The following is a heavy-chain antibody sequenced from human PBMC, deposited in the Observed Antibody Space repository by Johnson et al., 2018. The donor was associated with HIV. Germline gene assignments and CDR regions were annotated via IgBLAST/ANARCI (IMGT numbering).Heavy chain of an antibody. CDR1: GFTFSSYY. D-gene: IGHD5-24*01. Sequence: VQLVESGGGLVQPGGSLRLSCAASGFTFSSYYMSWVRQAPGKGLEWVSVLSSGGDTYYTDSVNGRFTISRANSKNTLYLQMNSLRAEDTAVYYCARACRDGYTCDVFDIWGQGTVVTVSS. V-gene: IGHV3-66*01. J-gene: IGHJ3*02. CDR2: LSSGGDT. CDR3: ARACRDGYTCDVFDI.